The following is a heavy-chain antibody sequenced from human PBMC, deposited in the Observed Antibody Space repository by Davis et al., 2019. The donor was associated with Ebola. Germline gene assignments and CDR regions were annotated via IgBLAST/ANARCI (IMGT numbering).Heavy chain of an antibody. J-gene: IGHJ4*02. CDR3: TTAGGAVAGGY. V-gene: IGHV3-15*01. Sequence: GESLKISCAASGFTFSNAWMSWVLQAPGKGLEWVGRIKSKTDGGTTDYAAPVKGRFTISRDDSKNTLYLQMNSLKIEDTAVYYCTTAGGAVAGGYWGQGTLVTVSS. CDR2: IKSKTDGGTT. D-gene: IGHD6-19*01. CDR1: GFTFSNAW.